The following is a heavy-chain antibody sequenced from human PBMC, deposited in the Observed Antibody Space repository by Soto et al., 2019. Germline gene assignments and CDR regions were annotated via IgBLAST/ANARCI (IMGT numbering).Heavy chain of an antibody. J-gene: IGHJ1*01. Sequence: SETLSLTFTVSGGSISSGGYYWSWIRQHPGKGLEWIGYIYYSGSTYYNPSLKSRVTISVDTSKTQFSLKLSSVTAADTAVYYCAINDSSRSRGFQLRSQGTLVTVSS. CDR1: GGSISSGGYY. V-gene: IGHV4-31*03. D-gene: IGHD3-22*01. CDR3: AINDSSRSRGFQL. CDR2: IYYSGST.